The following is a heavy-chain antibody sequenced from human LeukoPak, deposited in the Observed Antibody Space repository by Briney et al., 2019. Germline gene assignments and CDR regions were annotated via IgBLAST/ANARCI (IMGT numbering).Heavy chain of an antibody. V-gene: IGHV1-69*05. D-gene: IGHD6-6*01. CDR2: IIPIFGTA. CDR1: GGTFSSYA. J-gene: IGHJ6*03. CDR3: ASFGVRAARLYYYYYYMDV. Sequence: SVKVSCKASGGTFSSYAISWVRQAPGQGLEWMGGIIPIFGTANYAQKFQGRVTITTDESTSTAYMELSSLRSEDTAVYYCASFGVRAARLYYYYYYMDVWGKGTTVTVSS.